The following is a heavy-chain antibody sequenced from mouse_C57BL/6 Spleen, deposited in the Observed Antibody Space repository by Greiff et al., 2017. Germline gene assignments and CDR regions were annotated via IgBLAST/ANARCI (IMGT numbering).Heavy chain of an antibody. J-gene: IGHJ2*01. V-gene: IGHV1-82*01. CDR1: GYAFSSSW. CDR3: ANRIMTTLVALDD. CDR2: IYPGDGDT. Sequence: VQLQQSGPELVKPGASVKISCKASGYAFSSSWMNWVKQRPGKGLEWIGRIYPGDGDTNYNGKFKGKATLTADKSSSTAYMQLSSLTSEDSAVSFCANRIMTTLVALDDWGQGTTLTAAS. D-gene: IGHD1-1*01.